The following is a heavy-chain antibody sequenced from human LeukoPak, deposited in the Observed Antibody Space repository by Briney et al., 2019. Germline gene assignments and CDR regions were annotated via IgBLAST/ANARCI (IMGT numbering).Heavy chain of an antibody. V-gene: IGHV1-46*01. D-gene: IGHD6-6*01. J-gene: IGHJ5*02. Sequence: GASVKVSCKASGYTFTGYYIHWLRQAPGQGLEWMGIINPSGGSTKYAQKFQGRVTMSRDTSTSTVYMELSSLRSEDTAVYYCARDDSSSAGGFDPWGQGTLVTVSS. CDR3: ARDDSSSAGGFDP. CDR1: GYTFTGYY. CDR2: INPSGGST.